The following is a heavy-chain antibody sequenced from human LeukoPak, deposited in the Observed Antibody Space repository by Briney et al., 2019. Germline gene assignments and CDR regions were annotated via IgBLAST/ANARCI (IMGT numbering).Heavy chain of an antibody. CDR1: GFTFSSYA. Sequence: SGRSLRLSCAASGFTFSSYAMHWVRQAPGKGLEWVAVISYDGSNKYYADSVKGRFTISRDNSKNMLYLQMNSLRAEDTAVCYCARDYYGSGRTPPPFHWGQGTLVTVSS. V-gene: IGHV3-30*04. CDR3: ARDYYGSGRTPPPFH. D-gene: IGHD3-10*01. J-gene: IGHJ4*02. CDR2: ISYDGSNK.